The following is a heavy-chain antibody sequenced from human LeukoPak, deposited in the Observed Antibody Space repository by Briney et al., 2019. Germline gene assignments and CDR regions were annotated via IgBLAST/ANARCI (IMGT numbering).Heavy chain of an antibody. CDR3: ARDHYFDISGYLDY. CDR1: GFTFSSYG. CDR2: ISYDGTKQ. D-gene: IGHD3-22*01. Sequence: GRSLRLSCAASGFTFSSYGMHWVRQAPGKGLEWLAVISYDGTKQYFADSVKGRFTISRDNVKNSLYLEMNSLRVEDSAVYYCARDHYFDISGYLDYWGQGTPVTVSS. J-gene: IGHJ4*02. V-gene: IGHV3-30*03.